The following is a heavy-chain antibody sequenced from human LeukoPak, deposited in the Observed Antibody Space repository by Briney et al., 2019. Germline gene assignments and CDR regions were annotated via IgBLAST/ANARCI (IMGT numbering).Heavy chain of an antibody. Sequence: QPGGSLRLSCAASGFTVSSNYMSWVRQAPGKGLEWVSVIYSGGSTYYADSVKGRFTISRDNSKNTLYLQMNSLRAEDTAVYYCARLTYYYCSGSYYVDYWGQGTLVTVSS. J-gene: IGHJ4*02. CDR3: ARLTYYYCSGSYYVDY. V-gene: IGHV3-66*01. CDR1: GFTVSSNY. CDR2: IYSGGST. D-gene: IGHD3-10*01.